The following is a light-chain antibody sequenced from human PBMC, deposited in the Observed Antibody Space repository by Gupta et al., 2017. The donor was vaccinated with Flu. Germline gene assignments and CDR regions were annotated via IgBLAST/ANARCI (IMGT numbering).Light chain of an antibody. Sequence: QSVLTPPPSVSAAPGQKVTISCPGSSSNIGNNYVSWYQQLPGTAPKLLIYENNKRPSGIPDRFSAAKSGTSATLGITGLQTGDEADYYCGTWAGTLLVFGAGTKLTVL. V-gene: IGLV1-51*02. J-gene: IGLJ3*02. CDR1: SSNIGNNY. CDR3: GTWAGTLLV. CDR2: ENN.